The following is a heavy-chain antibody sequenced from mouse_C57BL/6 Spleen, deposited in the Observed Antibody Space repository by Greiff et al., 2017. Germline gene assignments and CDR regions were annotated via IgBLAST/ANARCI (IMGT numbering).Heavy chain of an antibody. Sequence: VKLMESGAELVKPGASVKISCKASGYAFSSYWMNWVKQRPGKGLEWIGQIYPGDGDTNYNGKFKGKATLTADKSSSTAYMQLSSLTSEDSAVYFCATISGNYAMDYWGQGTSVTVSS. CDR1: GYAFSSYW. CDR2: IYPGDGDT. CDR3: ATISGNYAMDY. V-gene: IGHV1-80*01. J-gene: IGHJ4*01.